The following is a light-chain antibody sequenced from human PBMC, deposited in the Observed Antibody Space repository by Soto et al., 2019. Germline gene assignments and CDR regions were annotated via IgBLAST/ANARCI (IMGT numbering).Light chain of an antibody. CDR1: QSISRY. CDR2: AAS. CDR3: QQNYNTLIT. V-gene: IGKV1-39*01. J-gene: IGKJ5*01. Sequence: IRMTQSPSSFSASTGDRVTITCRASQSISRYLNWYQQEPGKAPKLLIYAASSLQRGVPSRFSGSGSGTDFTLTISSLQPEDFTTYYCQQNYNTLITFGQGTRLEIK.